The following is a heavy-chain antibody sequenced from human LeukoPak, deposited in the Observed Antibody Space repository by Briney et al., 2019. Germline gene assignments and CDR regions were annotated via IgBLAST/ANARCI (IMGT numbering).Heavy chain of an antibody. CDR1: GFTFSNFW. CDR2: VNEDGSRT. J-gene: IGHJ4*02. Sequence: PGGSLRLSCAGSGFTFSNFWVHWVRQAPGKGLGWVSRVNEDGSRTDYADSVQGRFSISRDNAKNRLYLQMNSLTVEDTAVYYCARSMSGRYDFWGQGTLVTVSS. D-gene: IGHD1-26*01. V-gene: IGHV3-74*01. CDR3: ARSMSGRYDF.